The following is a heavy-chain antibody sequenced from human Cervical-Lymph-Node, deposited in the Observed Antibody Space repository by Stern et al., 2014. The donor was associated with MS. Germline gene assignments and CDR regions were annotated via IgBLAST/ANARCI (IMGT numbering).Heavy chain of an antibody. CDR3: AREKFAGYVPDF. V-gene: IGHV3-30*04. CDR2: ISFEGYDGTNK. Sequence: VQLVESGGGVVQPGTSLRLSCVASGFTFRNYAMHWVRQAPGKGLEWVAVISFEGYDGTNKYYTDSVKGRFTISRDSSKNTLYLQMNSLKVEDTALYYCAREKFAGYVPDFWGQGTLVTVSS. D-gene: IGHD5-12*01. J-gene: IGHJ4*02. CDR1: GFTFRNYA.